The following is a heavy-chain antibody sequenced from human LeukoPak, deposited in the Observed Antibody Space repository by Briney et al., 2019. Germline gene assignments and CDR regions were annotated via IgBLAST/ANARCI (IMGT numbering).Heavy chain of an antibody. CDR2: ISAYNGNT. CDR1: GGTFSSYA. J-gene: IGHJ4*02. CDR3: ARVQEYYDYVWGSYRPNYFDY. D-gene: IGHD3-16*02. Sequence: ASVKVSCKASGGTFSSYAISWVRQAPGQGLEWMGWISAYNGNTNYAQKLQGRVTMTTDTSTSTAYMELRSLRSDDTAVYYCARVQEYYDYVWGSYRPNYFDYWGQGTLVTVSS. V-gene: IGHV1-18*01.